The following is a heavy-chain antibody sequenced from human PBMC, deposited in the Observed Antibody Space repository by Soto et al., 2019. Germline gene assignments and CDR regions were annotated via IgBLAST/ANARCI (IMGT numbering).Heavy chain of an antibody. J-gene: IGHJ4*02. CDR2: ISGSGVRT. CDR3: AKDGGDFHYYDSSGYFNWVGPFDY. D-gene: IGHD3-22*01. Sequence: GGSLRLSCAASGFTFSSYAMTWVRQAPGKGLEWVSVISGSGVRTYYADSVKGRFTISRDNSKNTLYLQMNNLGADDTAIYYCAKDGGDFHYYDSSGYFNWVGPFDYWGQGTLVTVSS. CDR1: GFTFSSYA. V-gene: IGHV3-23*01.